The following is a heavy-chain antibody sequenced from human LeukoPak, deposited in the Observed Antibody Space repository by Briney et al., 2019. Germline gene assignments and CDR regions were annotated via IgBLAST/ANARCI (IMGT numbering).Heavy chain of an antibody. D-gene: IGHD3-22*01. V-gene: IGHV4-59*02. CDR2: IYHTGST. J-gene: IGHJ4*02. CDR1: GGSVSDYY. CDR3: ARDIGEYYYDSSGYYSD. Sequence: SETLSLTCTISGGSVSDYYWSWIRQSPGKGLEWIGYIYHTGSTNYNPSLKSRVTISVHTSKNQFSLKLSSVTAADTAVYYCARDIGEYYYDSSGYYSDWGQGTLVTVSS.